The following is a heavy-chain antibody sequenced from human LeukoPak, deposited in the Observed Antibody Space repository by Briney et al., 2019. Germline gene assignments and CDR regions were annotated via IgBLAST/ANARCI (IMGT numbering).Heavy chain of an antibody. D-gene: IGHD1-14*01. CDR1: GYSFTSYW. Sequence: GESLKISCKGSGYSFTSYWIGWVRPMPGKGLEGMGIIYPGDSETRYSPSFQGQVTISADKSISTAYLQWSSLKASDTAMYYCARRKEVFNAFDIWGQGTIVTVSS. J-gene: IGHJ3*02. CDR3: ARRKEVFNAFDI. V-gene: IGHV5-51*01. CDR2: IYPGDSET.